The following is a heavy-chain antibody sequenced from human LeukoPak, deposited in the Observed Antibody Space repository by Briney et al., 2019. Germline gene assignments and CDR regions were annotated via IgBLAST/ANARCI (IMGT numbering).Heavy chain of an antibody. V-gene: IGHV3-20*01. Sequence: PGGSLRLSCAASGFTFDDYGMSWVRQAPGKGLEWVSGINWNGGSTGYADSVKGRFTISRDNAKNSLYLQMNSLRAEDTALYHCARDRDGYYYFDYWGQGTLVTVSS. D-gene: IGHD3-22*01. CDR2: INWNGGST. CDR3: ARDRDGYYYFDY. CDR1: GFTFDDYG. J-gene: IGHJ4*02.